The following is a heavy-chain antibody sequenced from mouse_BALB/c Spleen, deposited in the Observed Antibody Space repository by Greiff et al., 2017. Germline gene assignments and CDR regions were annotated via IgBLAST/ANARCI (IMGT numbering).Heavy chain of an antibody. D-gene: IGHD1-1*01. CDR3: AREDYEYFDV. Sequence: EVQGVESGGGLVQPGGSRKLSCAASGFTFSSFGMHWVRQAPEKGLEWVAYISSGSSTIYYADTVKGRFTISRDNTENTLFLQMTSLRSEDTAMYYCAREDYEYFDVWGAGTTVTVSS. CDR1: GFTFSSFG. CDR2: ISSGSSTI. J-gene: IGHJ1*01. V-gene: IGHV5-17*02.